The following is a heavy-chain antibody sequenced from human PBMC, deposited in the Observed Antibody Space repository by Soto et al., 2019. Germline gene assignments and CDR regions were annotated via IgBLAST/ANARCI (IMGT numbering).Heavy chain of an antibody. J-gene: IGHJ4*02. D-gene: IGHD5-18*01. V-gene: IGHV4-4*02. CDR2: IYHSGSP. CDR1: GGSISSSNW. CDR3: AREGIEDTAWGYYFDY. Sequence: QVQLQESGPGLVKPSGTLSLTCAVSGGSISSSNWWGWVRQPPGKGLEWIGEIYHSGSPNYNPSLKSRVTISVDKSKTQFSLKLSSGTAADTAVYYCAREGIEDTAWGYYFDYWGQGTLVTVSS.